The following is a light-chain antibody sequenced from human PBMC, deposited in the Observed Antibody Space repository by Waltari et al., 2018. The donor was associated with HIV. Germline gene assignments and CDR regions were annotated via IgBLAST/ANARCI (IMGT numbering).Light chain of an antibody. Sequence: QSVLTQPPSASGTPGQRVSISCSGTNSNIGSNTVKWYQQVPGPAPKVVMYSNEHRPSGVPDLSSGSKSGTSASLAISGVQSGDEADYYCASWDDSLKAYVFGTGTKVTVL. CDR2: SNE. CDR3: ASWDDSLKAYV. V-gene: IGLV1-44*01. CDR1: NSNIGSNT. J-gene: IGLJ1*01.